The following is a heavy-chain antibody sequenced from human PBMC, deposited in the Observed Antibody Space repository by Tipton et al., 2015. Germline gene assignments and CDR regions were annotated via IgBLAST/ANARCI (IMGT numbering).Heavy chain of an antibody. Sequence: TLSLTCSVSGDSITTNDYYWGWIRQPPGKGLELIGSVYHTGNTFPNPSLKSRVTISVDTSKNQFSLKLSSVTAADTAVFYCARQGSVWPFDYWGQGTLVTVSS. CDR1: GDSITTNDYY. D-gene: IGHD6-19*01. V-gene: IGHV4-39*01. CDR2: VYHTGNT. J-gene: IGHJ4*02. CDR3: ARQGSVWPFDY.